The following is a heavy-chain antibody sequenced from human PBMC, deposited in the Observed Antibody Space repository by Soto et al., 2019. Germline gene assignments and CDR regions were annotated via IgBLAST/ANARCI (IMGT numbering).Heavy chain of an antibody. CDR1: GYTFTSYD. Sequence: QVQLVQSGAEVKKPGASVKVSCKASGYTFTSYDINWVRQATGQGLEWMGWMNPNSGNTGYAQKFQGRVTMTRNTSISTAYMELSSLRSEDTAVYYCATAGFGELLFPIRDYYYYGMDVWGQGTTVTVSS. D-gene: IGHD3-10*01. CDR2: MNPNSGNT. J-gene: IGHJ6*02. V-gene: IGHV1-8*01. CDR3: ATAGFGELLFPIRDYYYYGMDV.